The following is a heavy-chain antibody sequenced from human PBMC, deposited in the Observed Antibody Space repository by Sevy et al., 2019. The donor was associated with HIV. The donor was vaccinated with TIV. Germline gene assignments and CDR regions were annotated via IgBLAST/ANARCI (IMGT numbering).Heavy chain of an antibody. CDR1: GDSVSSNSAA. D-gene: IGHD5-12*01. CDR2: TYYRSKWYN. J-gene: IGHJ4*02. V-gene: IGHV6-1*01. CDR3: ARGRGATITGVIDY. Sequence: SQTLSLTCAISGDSVSSNSAAWNWIRQSQSRGLKWLGRTYYRSKWYNDYAVSVKSRITINPDTSKNQFSLQLNSVTPEDTAVYYCARGRGATITGVIDYWGQGTMVTVSS.